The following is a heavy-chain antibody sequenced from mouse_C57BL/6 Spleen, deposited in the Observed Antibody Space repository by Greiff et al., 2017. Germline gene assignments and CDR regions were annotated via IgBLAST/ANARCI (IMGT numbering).Heavy chain of an antibody. D-gene: IGHD1-2*01. Sequence: QVQLQQSGAELVKPGASVKLSCKASGYTFTSYDINWVKQRPGQGLEWIGWIYPRDGSTKYNEKFKGKATLTVDTSSSTAYMELRSLTSEDSAVYYCAREDHDYDGAMDYWGQGTSVTVSS. J-gene: IGHJ4*01. V-gene: IGHV1-85*01. CDR3: AREDHDYDGAMDY. CDR1: GYTFTSYD. CDR2: IYPRDGST.